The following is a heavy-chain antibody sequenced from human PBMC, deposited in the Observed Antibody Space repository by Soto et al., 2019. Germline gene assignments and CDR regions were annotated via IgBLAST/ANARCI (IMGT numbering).Heavy chain of an antibody. J-gene: IGHJ3*02. D-gene: IGHD2-2*01. CDR1: GFTFSSYA. Sequence: GSLRLSCAASGFTFSSYAMSWVRQAPGKGLEWVSAISGSGGSTYYADSVKGRFTISRDNSKNTLYLQMNSLRAEDTAVYYCAKGDIVVVPAAMSDAQAFDIWGQGTMVTVSS. CDR2: ISGSGGST. V-gene: IGHV3-23*01. CDR3: AKGDIVVVPAAMSDAQAFDI.